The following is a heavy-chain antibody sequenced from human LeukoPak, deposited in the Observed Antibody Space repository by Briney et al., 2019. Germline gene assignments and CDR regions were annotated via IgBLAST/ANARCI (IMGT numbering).Heavy chain of an antibody. Sequence: GGSLRLSCAASGFTFSWYSLNWVRQAPGKGLEWVSVIYSGGSTYYADSVKGRFTISRDNSKNTLYLQMNSLRAEDTAVYYCARVDYGDYVDYWGQGTLVTVSS. D-gene: IGHD4-17*01. CDR2: IYSGGST. CDR3: ARVDYGDYVDY. V-gene: IGHV3-53*01. J-gene: IGHJ4*02. CDR1: GFTFSWYS.